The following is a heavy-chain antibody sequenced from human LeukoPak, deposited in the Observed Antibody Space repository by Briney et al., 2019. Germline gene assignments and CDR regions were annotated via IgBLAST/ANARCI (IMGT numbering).Heavy chain of an antibody. CDR1: GFTVSSSY. V-gene: IGHV3-66*02. J-gene: IGHJ4*02. CDR2: IYAGGST. D-gene: IGHD2-21*02. CDR3: TRGGGAFCGGDCYRNFGY. Sequence: PGGSLRLSRAASGFTVSSSYMSWVRQAPGKGLEWVSVIYAGGSTYYAGSVKGRFTISRDNSQHALYLQMNGLRDEDTAVYHCTRGGGAFCGGDCYRNFGYWGQGILVTVSS.